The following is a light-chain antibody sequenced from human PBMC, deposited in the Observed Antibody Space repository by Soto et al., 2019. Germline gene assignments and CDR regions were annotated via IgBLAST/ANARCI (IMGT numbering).Light chain of an antibody. J-gene: IGKJ4*01. CDR1: QSVSSSY. CDR3: QHYRTS. V-gene: IGKV3-20*01. Sequence: EIVLTQSPGTLSLPPGERATLACRASQSVSSSYLAWYQQKPGQPPRLLIFGASSRATGIPDRFTGSGSGTDFTLTLTRLEPEDFAVYYCQHYRTSFGGGTKVEIK. CDR2: GAS.